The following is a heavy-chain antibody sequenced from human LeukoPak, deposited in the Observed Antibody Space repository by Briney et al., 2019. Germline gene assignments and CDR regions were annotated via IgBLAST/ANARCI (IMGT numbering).Heavy chain of an antibody. J-gene: IGHJ4*02. CDR3: ARVWYSGSYPVDY. V-gene: IGHV3-23*01. CDR1: GFTFSSYS. Sequence: PGGSLRLSCAASGFTFSSYSMSWVRQAPGKGLEWVSAISVSGNTYHADSVKGRFTISRDSSKNTLYLQMNRLRAEDTAVYYCARVWYSGSYPVDYWGQGTLVTVPS. D-gene: IGHD1-26*01. CDR2: ISVSGNT.